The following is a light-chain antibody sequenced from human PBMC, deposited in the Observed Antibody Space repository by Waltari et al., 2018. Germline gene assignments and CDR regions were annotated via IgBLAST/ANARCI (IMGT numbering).Light chain of an antibody. J-gene: IGKJ1*01. V-gene: IGKV1-5*01. CDR3: QQYNSDSQN. CDR1: QSIDSW. Sequence: DIQMTQSPSTLSASVGDRVTITCRGSQSIDSWLAWYQQKPGKAPKLLIYYASSLERGVPSRFSGSGSGTEFTLTISSLQPDDFATYYCQQYNSDSQNFGQGTKVEIK. CDR2: YAS.